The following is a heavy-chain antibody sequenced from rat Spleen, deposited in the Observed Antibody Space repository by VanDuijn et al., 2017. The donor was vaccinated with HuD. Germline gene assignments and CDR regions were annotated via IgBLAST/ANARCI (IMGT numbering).Heavy chain of an antibody. V-gene: IGHV5-31*01. Sequence: EVKLVESGGGLVQPGRSLKLSCAASGFSFNDYWMTWIRQAPGTGLEWVATMTHIGGTSYYPDSVKGRFTISREDGRNTLYLQMDSLGSEDRATYYCTRGSDWYFDFGGPGTMVTVSS. CDR2: MTHIGGTS. CDR1: GFSFNDYW. CDR3: TRGSDWYFDF. J-gene: IGHJ1*01.